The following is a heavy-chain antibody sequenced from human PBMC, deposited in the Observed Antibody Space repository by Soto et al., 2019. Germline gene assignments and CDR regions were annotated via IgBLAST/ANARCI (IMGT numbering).Heavy chain of an antibody. V-gene: IGHV3-23*01. CDR1: GFIFNSYA. J-gene: IGHJ4*02. Sequence: PGGSLRLSCAASGFIFNSYAMRWVRQAPEKGLEWVSAISGSGGSTFYADSVKGRFTISRDNSKNTLYLQMNSLRAEDTAVYYCAKDRGDSRGFDYWGQGTLVTVSS. D-gene: IGHD4-17*01. CDR3: AKDRGDSRGFDY. CDR2: ISGSGGST.